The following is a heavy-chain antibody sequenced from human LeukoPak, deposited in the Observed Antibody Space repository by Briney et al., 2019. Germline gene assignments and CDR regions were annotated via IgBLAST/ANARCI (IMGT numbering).Heavy chain of an antibody. J-gene: IGHJ4*02. CDR2: ISPSGGST. CDR1: GYTFTSNY. V-gene: IGHV1-46*01. Sequence: ASVKVSCKAFGYTFTSNYMHWVRQAPGQGPEWMGVISPSGGSTTYAQKFQGRVTLTRDMSTSTDYLELSSLRSEDTAVYCCARGLRFLEWLLSLDYWGQGTLVTVSS. CDR3: ARGLRFLEWLLSLDY. D-gene: IGHD3-3*01.